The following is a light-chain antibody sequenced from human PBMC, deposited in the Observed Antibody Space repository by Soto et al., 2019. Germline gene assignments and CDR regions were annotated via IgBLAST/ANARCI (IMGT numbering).Light chain of an antibody. CDR2: DVS. V-gene: IGKV1-5*03. CDR1: QTVNGW. J-gene: IGKJ1*01. CDR3: QQNNNYPWT. Sequence: DIQMTQSTSTLSASIGDRVTITCRASQTVNGWLAWYQQRPGKAPKLLIYDVSALQSGVPSRFSGSGSGTEFTLTISSLQPDDFATYYCQQNNNYPWTFGQGTKVDI.